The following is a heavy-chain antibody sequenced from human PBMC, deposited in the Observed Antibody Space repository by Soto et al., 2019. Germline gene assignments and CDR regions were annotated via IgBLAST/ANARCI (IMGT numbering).Heavy chain of an antibody. CDR2: IIPIFGTA. V-gene: IGHV1-69*13. Sequence: SVKVSCKASGGTFSSYAISWVRQAPGPGLEWMGGIIPIFGTANYAQKFQGRVTITADESTSTAYMELSSLRSEDTAVYYCARDPVHMVRGANDAFDIWGQGTMVTVSS. J-gene: IGHJ3*02. CDR3: ARDPVHMVRGANDAFDI. CDR1: GGTFSSYA. D-gene: IGHD3-10*01.